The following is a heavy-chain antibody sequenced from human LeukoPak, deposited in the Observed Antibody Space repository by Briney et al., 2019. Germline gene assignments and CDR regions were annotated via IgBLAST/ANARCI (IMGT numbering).Heavy chain of an antibody. Sequence: GGSLRLSCAASGFTFSSYAMSWVRLAPGKGLEWVSAISGSGGSTYYADSVKGRFTISRDNSKNTLYLQMNSLRAEDTAVYYCAKDPRPGPFGDSTEADYWGQGTLVTVSS. CDR3: AKDPRPGPFGDSTEADY. J-gene: IGHJ4*02. V-gene: IGHV3-23*01. CDR2: ISGSGGST. CDR1: GFTFSSYA. D-gene: IGHD3-22*01.